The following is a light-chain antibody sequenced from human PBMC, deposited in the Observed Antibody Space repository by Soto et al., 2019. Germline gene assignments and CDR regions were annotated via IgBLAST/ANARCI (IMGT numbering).Light chain of an antibody. CDR3: QQYNSYSLT. Sequence: DIQMTQSPSTLSASVLDRVTITCRASQSISSWLAWYQQKPGKAPKLLIYDASSLESGVPSRFSGSGSGTEFTLTISSLQPDDFATYYRQQYNSYSLTFGGGTKVDIK. CDR1: QSISSW. J-gene: IGKJ4*01. V-gene: IGKV1-5*01. CDR2: DAS.